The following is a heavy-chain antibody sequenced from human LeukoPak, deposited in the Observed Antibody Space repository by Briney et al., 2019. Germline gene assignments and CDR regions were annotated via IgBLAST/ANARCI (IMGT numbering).Heavy chain of an antibody. V-gene: IGHV4-39*01. D-gene: IGHD6-6*01. Sequence: SETLSLTCAVSGGSISSSSYYWGWIRQPPGKGLEWIGSIYYSGSTYYNPSLKSRVTISVDTSKNQFSLKLSSVTAADTAVYYCVDYSSSSLRGAFDIWGQGTMVTVSS. CDR1: GGSISSSSYY. CDR2: IYYSGST. CDR3: VDYSSSSLRGAFDI. J-gene: IGHJ3*02.